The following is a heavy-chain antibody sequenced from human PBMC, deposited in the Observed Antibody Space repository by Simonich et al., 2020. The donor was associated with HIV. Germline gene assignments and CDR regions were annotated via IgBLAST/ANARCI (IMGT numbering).Heavy chain of an antibody. CDR2: LYPCDADT. J-gene: IGHJ5*02. CDR3: AKSNANWFDP. CDR1: GYIFTSYW. D-gene: IGHD7-27*01. V-gene: IGHV5-51*01. Sequence: EVQLVQSGAEVKKPGESLKISCKGSGYIFTSYWIGWVRQMSGKGMEWMGILYPCDADTRYSPSFPGPVTISSDKSISTAYLQGSSLKASDTAMYYCAKSNANWFDPWGQGTLVTVSS.